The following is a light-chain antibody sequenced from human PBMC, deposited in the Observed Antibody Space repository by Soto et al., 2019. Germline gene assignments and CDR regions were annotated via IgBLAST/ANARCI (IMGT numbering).Light chain of an antibody. CDR3: QQRSNLPWT. V-gene: IGKV3-11*01. Sequence: ELVLTQSPATLSASPGERATLSCRASQTVGVRVAWYQHKPGQAPRLIIYEASNRAAGIPDRFSGSGSGTDVTLTITSLETEDFAVYYCQQRSNLPWTFGQGTKVDI. CDR1: QTVGVR. CDR2: EAS. J-gene: IGKJ1*01.